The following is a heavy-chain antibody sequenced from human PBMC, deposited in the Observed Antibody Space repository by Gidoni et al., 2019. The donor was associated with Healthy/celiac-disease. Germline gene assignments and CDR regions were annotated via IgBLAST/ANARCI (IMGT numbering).Heavy chain of an antibody. V-gene: IGHV3-23*01. CDR3: AKWTSFYYYDSSGYGAFDI. Sequence: EVQLLESGGGLVQPGGSLRLSCAASGFPFRSYAMSWVRQAPGKGLEWVSAISGSGGSTYYADSVKGRFTISRDNSKNTLYLQMNSLRAEDTAVYYCAKWTSFYYYDSSGYGAFDIWGQGTMVTVSS. J-gene: IGHJ3*02. D-gene: IGHD3-22*01. CDR2: ISGSGGST. CDR1: GFPFRSYA.